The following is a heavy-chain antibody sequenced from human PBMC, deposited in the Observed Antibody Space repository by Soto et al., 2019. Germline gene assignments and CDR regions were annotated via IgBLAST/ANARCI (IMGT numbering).Heavy chain of an antibody. J-gene: IGHJ4*02. D-gene: IGHD3-22*01. CDR1: GFTFSSYW. Sequence: EVQLVESGGGIVQPGGSLRLSCAASGFTFSSYWMHSVRQAPGKGLVWVSRINSDGSRTSYADSAKGRFTISRDNAKNTVYLQMNSLRAEDTAVYYCARGDGDYYDGNGYLGRHWGQGTLVTVSS. CDR2: INSDGSRT. V-gene: IGHV3-74*01. CDR3: ARGDGDYYDGNGYLGRH.